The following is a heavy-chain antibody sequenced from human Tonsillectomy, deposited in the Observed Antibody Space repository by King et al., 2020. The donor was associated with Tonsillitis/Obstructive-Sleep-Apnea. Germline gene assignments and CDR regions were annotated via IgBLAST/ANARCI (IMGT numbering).Heavy chain of an antibody. Sequence: VQLVESGAEVRKPGASVKVSCKASGYTFTSYFITWVRQAPGQGLEWMGWISAYNGNTNYAQYFQGRGTMTTDTSATTAYMEMRSLRSDDTAVYYCARVCCGGDCYPFDYWGQGTLVTVSS. CDR3: ARVCCGGDCYPFDY. D-gene: IGHD2-21*01. CDR2: ISAYNGNT. V-gene: IGHV1-18*01. CDR1: GYTFTSYF. J-gene: IGHJ4*02.